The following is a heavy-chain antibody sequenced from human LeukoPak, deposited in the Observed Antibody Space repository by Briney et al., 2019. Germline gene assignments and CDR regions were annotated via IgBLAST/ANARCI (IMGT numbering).Heavy chain of an antibody. D-gene: IGHD2-15*01. J-gene: IGHJ4*02. CDR2: INPNSGGT. CDR3: AFSAGRDLGYCSGGSCPFDY. V-gene: IGHV1-2*06. CDR1: GYTFTGYY. Sequence: ASVKVSCKASGYTFTGYYMHWVRQAPGQGLEWMGRINPNSGGTNYAQKFQGRVTMTRDTSISTAYMELSRLRSDDTAVYYCAFSAGRDLGYCSGGSCPFDYLGQGTLVTVSS.